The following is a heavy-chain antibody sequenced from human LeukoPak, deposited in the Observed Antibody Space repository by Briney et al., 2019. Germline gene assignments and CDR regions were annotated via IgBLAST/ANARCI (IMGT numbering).Heavy chain of an antibody. Sequence: GRSLRLSCAASGFTFSSYGMHWVRQAPGKGLEWVAVIWYDGSNKYYADSVKGRFTISRDNSKSTLYLQMNSLRAEDTAVYYCARDACSSTSCYEIDPWGQGTLVTVSS. J-gene: IGHJ5*02. CDR3: ARDACSSTSCYEIDP. CDR2: IWYDGSNK. D-gene: IGHD2-2*01. V-gene: IGHV3-33*01. CDR1: GFTFSSYG.